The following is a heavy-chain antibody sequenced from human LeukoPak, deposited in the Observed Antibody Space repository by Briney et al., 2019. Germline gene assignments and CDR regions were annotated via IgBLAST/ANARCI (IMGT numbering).Heavy chain of an antibody. J-gene: IGHJ5*01. CDR1: GFTFSSYW. CDR2: IKRDGNEK. V-gene: IGHV3-7*01. Sequence: GGSLRLSCAASGFTFSSYWMNWVRQAPGKGLEWVANIKRDGNEKNYVDSVRGRFSISRDNAKNSLYLQMDSLRAEDTVVYYCAKEGAYPIITYDSWGQGALVTVSS. D-gene: IGHD3-10*01. CDR3: AKEGAYPIITYDS.